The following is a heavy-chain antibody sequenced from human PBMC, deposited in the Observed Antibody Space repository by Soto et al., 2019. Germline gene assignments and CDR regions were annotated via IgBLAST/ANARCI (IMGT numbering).Heavy chain of an antibody. J-gene: IGHJ4*02. CDR2: INSDGSST. CDR3: ARRTSGSYFDFDY. CDR1: GFTFISYW. D-gene: IGHD3-10*01. Sequence: GGSLRLSCAASGFTFISYWMHWVRQAPGKGLVWVSRINSDGSSTNYADSVRGRFTISRDNAKNTLYLQMNSLRAEDTAVYYCARRTSGSYFDFDYWGQGTLVTSPQ. V-gene: IGHV3-74*01.